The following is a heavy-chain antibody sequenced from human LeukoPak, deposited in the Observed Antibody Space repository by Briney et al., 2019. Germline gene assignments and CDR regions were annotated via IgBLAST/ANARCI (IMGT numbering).Heavy chain of an antibody. V-gene: IGHV3-23*01. CDR1: GFTFSSYA. D-gene: IGHD5-12*01. CDR2: ISGRTGST. Sequence: GGSLRLSCAASGFTFSSYAMSWVRQAPGKGLEWVSAISGRTGSTYYSDSVKGRFTISRDNSKSTLYLQMDSLRAEDTAVYYCAKCGNSGCHLIDYWGQGTLVTVSS. CDR3: AKCGNSGCHLIDY. J-gene: IGHJ4*02.